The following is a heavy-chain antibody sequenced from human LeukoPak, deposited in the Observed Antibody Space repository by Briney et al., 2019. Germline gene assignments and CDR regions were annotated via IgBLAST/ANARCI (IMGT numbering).Heavy chain of an antibody. CDR3: VKDLYSYSFDY. J-gene: IGHJ4*02. CDR2: ISSYGGST. D-gene: IGHD2-8*01. CDR1: GFTFRNYG. Sequence: GGSLRLSCSASGFTFRNYGMHWVRQAPGKGLEYVPTISSYGGSTYYADLVKGRFTISRDNSKNTLYLQMSSLRAEDTAVYYCVKDLYSYSFDYWGQGTLVTVSS. V-gene: IGHV3-64D*09.